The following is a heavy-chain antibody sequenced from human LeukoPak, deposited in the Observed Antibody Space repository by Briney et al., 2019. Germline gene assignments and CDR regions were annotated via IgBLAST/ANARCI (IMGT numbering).Heavy chain of an antibody. J-gene: IGHJ4*02. D-gene: IGHD5-24*01. CDR1: GGSISSYY. V-gene: IGHV4-59*01. CDR3: TRAPYGYKFEY. Sequence: SETLSLTCTVSGGSISSYYWSWIRQPPGKGLEWIGYIYYSGSTNYNPSLRSRVTISVDRSKNQFSLKLSAVTAADTAVYYCTRAPYGYKFEYWGQGSLVTVSS. CDR2: IYYSGST.